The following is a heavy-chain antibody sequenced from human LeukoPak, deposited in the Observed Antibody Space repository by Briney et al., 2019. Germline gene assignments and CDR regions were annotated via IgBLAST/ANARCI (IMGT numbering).Heavy chain of an antibody. D-gene: IGHD2-21*02. J-gene: IGHJ1*01. Sequence: GGSLRLSCAASGFTFSSYAMSWVRQAPGKGLEWVSAISGSGCSTYYADSVKGRFTISRDNSKNTLYLQMNSLRAEDTAVYYCAKDQIGYCGGDCYSVYFQHWGQGTLVTVSS. CDR1: GFTFSSYA. V-gene: IGHV3-23*01. CDR3: AKDQIGYCGGDCYSVYFQH. CDR2: ISGSGCST.